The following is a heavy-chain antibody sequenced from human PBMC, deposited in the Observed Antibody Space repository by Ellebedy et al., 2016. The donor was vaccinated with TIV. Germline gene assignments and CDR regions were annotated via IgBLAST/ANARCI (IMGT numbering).Heavy chain of an antibody. CDR3: AKGSSSGFNYDRVGFEY. V-gene: IGHV3-23*01. D-gene: IGHD3-22*01. J-gene: IGHJ4*01. Sequence: GGSLRLSCAASGFTFSSFAMHWVRQAPGKGLEWLSVINGDGTNTYHADSVKGRFTITRDNSRNTLYLQLNRLRTEDTAVYFCAKGSSSGFNYDRVGFEYWGQGTLVTVSS. CDR2: INGDGTNT. CDR1: GFTFSSFA.